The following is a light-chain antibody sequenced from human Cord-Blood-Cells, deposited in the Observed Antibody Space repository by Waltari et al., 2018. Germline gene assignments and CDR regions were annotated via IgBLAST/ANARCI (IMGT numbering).Light chain of an antibody. CDR1: SSDVGGYNY. CDR2: RNN. CDR3: AAWDDSLSGWV. J-gene: IGLJ3*02. V-gene: IGLV1-47*01. Sequence: QSALTQPRSVSGSPGQSVTISCTGTSSDVGGYNYVSWYQQLPGTAPKRLIYRNNQRPSGVPDRFSGSKSGTSASLAISGLRSEDEADYYCAAWDDSLSGWVFGGGTKLTVL.